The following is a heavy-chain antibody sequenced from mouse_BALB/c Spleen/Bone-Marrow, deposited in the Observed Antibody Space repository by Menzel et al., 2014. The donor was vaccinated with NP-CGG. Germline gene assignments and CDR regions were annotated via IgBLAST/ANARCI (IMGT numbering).Heavy chain of an antibody. V-gene: IGHV1-69*02. Sequence: QVQLQQSGAELVRPGASVMLSCKASGYTFTSYWINWVKQRPGQGLEWIGNIYPSDSYTNYNQKFKDKATLTVDKSSSTAYMQLSSPTSEDSAVYYCTRGDYYGSSSFAYWGQGTLVTVSA. CDR2: IYPSDSYT. CDR1: GYTFTSYW. D-gene: IGHD1-1*01. CDR3: TRGDYYGSSSFAY. J-gene: IGHJ3*01.